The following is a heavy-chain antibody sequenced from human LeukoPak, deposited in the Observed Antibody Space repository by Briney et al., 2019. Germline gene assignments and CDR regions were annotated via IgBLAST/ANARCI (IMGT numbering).Heavy chain of an antibody. CDR2: IGGDGGST. J-gene: IGHJ4*02. CDR3: AKGSAVGRPYYFDS. D-gene: IGHD6-6*01. V-gene: IGHV3-23*01. CDR1: GFIFSRYA. Sequence: PGGSLRLSCAASGFIFSRYAKSWVRQAPGKGLEWVSAIGGDGGSTYSADSVKGRFTISRDDSKNTLYLQMNSLTAEDTAVYYCAKGSAVGRPYYFDSWGQGTLVTVSS.